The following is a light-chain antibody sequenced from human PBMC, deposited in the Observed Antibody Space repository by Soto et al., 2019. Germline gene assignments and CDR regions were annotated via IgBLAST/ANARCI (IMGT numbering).Light chain of an antibody. Sequence: DIQMTQSPSSVSASVGDRVTITCRASQSISSYLNWYQQKPGKAPKLLIYAASNLQSGVPSRFSGSGSGTDFTLTISSLQSEDFATYYCQQSYSTPPLTFGGGTKVEL. CDR1: QSISSY. V-gene: IGKV1-39*01. J-gene: IGKJ4*01. CDR3: QQSYSTPPLT. CDR2: AAS.